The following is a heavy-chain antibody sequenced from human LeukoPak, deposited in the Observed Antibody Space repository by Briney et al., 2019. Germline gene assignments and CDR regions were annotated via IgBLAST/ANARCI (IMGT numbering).Heavy chain of an antibody. CDR3: ARVEGYGVYYYYYGMDV. J-gene: IGHJ6*02. D-gene: IGHD4-17*01. V-gene: IGHV3-21*06. Sequence: PGGSLRLSCAASGFTFSDFGMNWVRQAPGKGLEWVSSISSSNNYIYYADSVRGRFTISRDNARDSLYLQMNTLRAEDTAVYYCARVEGYGVYYYYYGMDVWGQGTTVTVSS. CDR2: ISSSNNYI. CDR1: GFTFSDFG.